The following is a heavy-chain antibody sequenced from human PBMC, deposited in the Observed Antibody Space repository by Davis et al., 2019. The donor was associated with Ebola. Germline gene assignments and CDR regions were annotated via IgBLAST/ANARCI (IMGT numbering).Heavy chain of an antibody. CDR1: GFTVSSNY. CDR3: ARGGCTSSSCYPNWFDP. J-gene: IGHJ5*02. CDR2: IYSGGST. D-gene: IGHD2-15*01. V-gene: IGHV3-53*01. Sequence: GGSLRLSCAASGFTVSSNYMSWVRQAPGKGLEWVSVIYSGGSTYYADSVKGRFSISRDNSKNTLYLQMNSLRAEDTAVYYCARGGCTSSSCYPNWFDPWGQGTLVTVSS.